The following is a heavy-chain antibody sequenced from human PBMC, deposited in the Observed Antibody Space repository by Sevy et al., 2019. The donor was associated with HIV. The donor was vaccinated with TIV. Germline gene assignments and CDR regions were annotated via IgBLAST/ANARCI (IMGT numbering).Heavy chain of an antibody. D-gene: IGHD3-22*01. CDR3: ARDGAPDYYDSSQSLDY. CDR1: GFTFSSYA. CDR2: ISYDGSNK. J-gene: IGHJ4*02. V-gene: IGHV3-30-3*01. Sequence: GGSLRLSCAASGFTFSSYAMHWVRQAPGKGLEWVAVISYDGSNKYYAAAMKGGFTISRDNSKNTLFLQMNSVGAEDTAVYYCARDGAPDYYDSSQSLDYWGQGTLVTVSS.